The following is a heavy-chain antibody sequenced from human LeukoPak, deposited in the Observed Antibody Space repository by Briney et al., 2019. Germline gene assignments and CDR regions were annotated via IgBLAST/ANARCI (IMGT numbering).Heavy chain of an antibody. CDR3: ARGYYCSADY. J-gene: IGHJ4*02. CDR2: IGTAGDT. CDR1: GFTFSSYD. Sequence: GGSLRLSCAASGFTFSSYDMHWVRQSTGKGLEWVSLIGTAGDTYYADSVKGRFTISRENAKNSLHLQMNSLRAGDTAVYYCARGYYCSADYWGQGTLVTVSS. D-gene: IGHD1-26*01. V-gene: IGHV3-13*04.